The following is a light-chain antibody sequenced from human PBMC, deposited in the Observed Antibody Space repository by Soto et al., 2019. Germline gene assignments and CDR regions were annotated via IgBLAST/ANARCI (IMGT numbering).Light chain of an antibody. V-gene: IGLV2-23*01. CDR2: EGS. Sequence: QSALTQPASVSGSPGQSITISCTGTSSDVGSYNLVSWYQHHPGKVPKLMIYEGSARPSGVSNRFSGSKSGNTASLTISGLQAEDEADYYCCSHAGSINLVFGGGTKLTVL. CDR1: SSDVGSYNL. CDR3: CSHAGSINLV. J-gene: IGLJ2*01.